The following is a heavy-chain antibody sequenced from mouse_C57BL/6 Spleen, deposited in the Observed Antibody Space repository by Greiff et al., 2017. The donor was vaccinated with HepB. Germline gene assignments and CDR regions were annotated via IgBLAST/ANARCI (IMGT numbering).Heavy chain of an antibody. J-gene: IGHJ3*01. V-gene: IGHV1-64*01. CDR2: IHPNSGST. Sequence: QVQLQQPGAELVKPEASVKLSCKASGYTFTSYWMHWVKQRPGQGLEWIGMIHPNSGSTNYNEKFKSKATLTVDKSSSTAYMQLSSLTSEDSAVYYCARDYDYSFAYWGQGTLVTVSA. CDR1: GYTFTSYW. CDR3: ARDYDYSFAY. D-gene: IGHD2-4*01.